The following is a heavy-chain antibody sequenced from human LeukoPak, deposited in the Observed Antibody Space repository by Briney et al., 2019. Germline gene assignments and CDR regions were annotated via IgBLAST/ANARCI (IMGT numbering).Heavy chain of an antibody. CDR1: GRSISSSSYY. CDR3: ARSSGYYLVRGY. Sequence: SETLSLTCTVSGRSISSSSYYWGWLRQPPGRGLDWFGSIYYSGSTYYNSSLKTRVTISVDTSKTPFSLKLSSVTAADTAVYYCARSSGYYLVRGYWGQGTLVTVSS. V-gene: IGHV4-39*01. CDR2: IYYSGST. D-gene: IGHD3-22*01. J-gene: IGHJ4*02.